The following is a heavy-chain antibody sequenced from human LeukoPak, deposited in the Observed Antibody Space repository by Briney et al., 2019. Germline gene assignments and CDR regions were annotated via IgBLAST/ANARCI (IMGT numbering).Heavy chain of an antibody. CDR3: ASPYYDFEGYYYYYMDV. J-gene: IGHJ6*03. Sequence: EASVKVSCKASGGTFSSYAISWVRQAPGQGLEWMGGIIPIFGTANYAQKFQGRVTITADESTSTAYMELSSLRSEDTAVYYCASPYYDFEGYYYYYMDVWGKGTTVTVSS. CDR2: IIPIFGTA. CDR1: GGTFSSYA. V-gene: IGHV1-69*13. D-gene: IGHD3-3*01.